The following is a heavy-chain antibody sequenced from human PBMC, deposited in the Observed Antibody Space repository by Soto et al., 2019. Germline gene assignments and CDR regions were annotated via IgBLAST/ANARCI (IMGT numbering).Heavy chain of an antibody. CDR1: GGSISSSSYY. Sequence: QLQLRESGPGLVKPSETLSLTCIVSGGSISSSSYYWGWIRQPPGKGLEWIGSIYYSGSTYYNPSLKSRVTIAVDTSKNQFSLKLSSVTAADTAVYYCARQGLAVAGTTFDIWGQGTMVTVSS. V-gene: IGHV4-39*01. J-gene: IGHJ3*02. D-gene: IGHD6-19*01. CDR3: ARQGLAVAGTTFDI. CDR2: IYYSGST.